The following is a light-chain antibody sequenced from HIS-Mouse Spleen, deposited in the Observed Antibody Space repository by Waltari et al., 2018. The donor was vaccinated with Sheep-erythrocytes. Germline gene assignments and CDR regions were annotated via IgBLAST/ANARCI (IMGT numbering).Light chain of an antibody. CDR1: RTDVGGFNY. Sequence: QSALTQPRSVSGSPGQPVTISCTGTRTDVGGFNYVLWYQQHPGKAPKLMIYDVSKRPAGVPDRFSGSKSGNTASLTISGLQAEDEADYYCCSYAGSYNHVFATGTKVTVL. CDR2: DVS. J-gene: IGLJ1*01. V-gene: IGLV2-11*01. CDR3: CSYAGSYNHV.